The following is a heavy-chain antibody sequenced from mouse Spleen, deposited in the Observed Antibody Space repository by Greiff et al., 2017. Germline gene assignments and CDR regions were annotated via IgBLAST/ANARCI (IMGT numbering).Heavy chain of an antibody. CDR1: GDSITSGY. V-gene: IGHV3-8*02. Sequence: EVKVVESGPSLVKPSQTLSLTCSVTGDSITSGYWNWIRKFPGNKLEYMGYISYSGSTYYNPSLKSRISITRDTSKNQYYLQLNSVTTEDTATYYCASAATVFYYFDYWGQGTTLTVSS. CDR2: ISYSGST. CDR3: ASAATVFYYFDY. J-gene: IGHJ2*01. D-gene: IGHD1-1*01.